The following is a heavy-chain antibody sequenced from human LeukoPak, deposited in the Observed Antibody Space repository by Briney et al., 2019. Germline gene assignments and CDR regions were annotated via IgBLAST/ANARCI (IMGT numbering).Heavy chain of an antibody. V-gene: IGHV4-38-2*02. CDR2: IYHSGST. CDR3: ARDLGYCSSTSCHAFDI. Sequence: SETLSLTCTVSGYSISSGYYWGWIRQPPGKGLEWIGSIYHSGSTYYNPSLKSRVTISVDTSKNQFSLKLSSVTAADTAVYYCARDLGYCSSTSCHAFDIWGQGTMVTVSS. CDR1: GYSISSGYY. D-gene: IGHD2-2*01. J-gene: IGHJ3*02.